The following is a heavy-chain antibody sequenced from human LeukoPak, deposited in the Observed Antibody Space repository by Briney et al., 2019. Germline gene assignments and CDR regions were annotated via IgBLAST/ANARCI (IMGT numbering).Heavy chain of an antibody. CDR3: AREPQPLYYYDSSHAFDI. D-gene: IGHD3-22*01. CDR1: GYTFTGCY. V-gene: IGHV1-2*02. J-gene: IGHJ3*02. Sequence: ASVKVSCKASGYTFTGCYMHWVRQAPGQGLEWMGWINPNSGGTNYAQKFQGRVTMTRDTSISTAYMELSRLRSDDTAVYYCAREPQPLYYYDSSHAFDIWGQGTMVTVSS. CDR2: INPNSGGT.